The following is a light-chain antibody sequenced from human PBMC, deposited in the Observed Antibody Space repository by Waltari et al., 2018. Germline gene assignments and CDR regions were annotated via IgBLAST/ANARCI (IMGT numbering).Light chain of an antibody. CDR3: QQRSIRPPAYS. V-gene: IGKV3-11*01. Sequence: EIVLTQSPATLCLSPGERVTLYCRASQSVNNYLAWYQQKPGQAPRLLIYDASSRATGIPARFSGNGSGTDFTLTISSLEAEDFAVYYCQQRSIRPPAYSFGQGTRLEIK. J-gene: IGKJ2*03. CDR2: DAS. CDR1: QSVNNY.